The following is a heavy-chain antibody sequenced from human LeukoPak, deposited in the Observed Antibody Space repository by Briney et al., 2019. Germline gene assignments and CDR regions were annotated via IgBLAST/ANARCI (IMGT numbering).Heavy chain of an antibody. J-gene: IGHJ6*02. V-gene: IGHV1-18*01. D-gene: IGHD5-12*01. CDR3: ATAVSGYDNKYYYGMDV. Sequence: GASVKVSCKASGYTFTSYGISWVRQAPGQGLEWMGWINAYNGNTNYAQKLQGRVTMTEDTSTDTAYMELSSLRSEDTAVYYCATAVSGYDNKYYYGMDVWGQGTTVTVSS. CDR2: INAYNGNT. CDR1: GYTFTSYG.